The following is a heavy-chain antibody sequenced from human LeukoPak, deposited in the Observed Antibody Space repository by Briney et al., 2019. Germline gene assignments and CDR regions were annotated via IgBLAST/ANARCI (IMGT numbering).Heavy chain of an antibody. CDR2: IYYSGST. J-gene: IGHJ4*02. Sequence: SETLSLTCAVSGGSISRSSYYWGWIRQPPGKGLEWIGSIYYSGSTYYNPSLKSRVTISVDTSKNQFSLRLSSVTAADSAVCYCARHVMAAAGPIRFWGQGRLVTVSS. CDR1: GGSISRSSYY. D-gene: IGHD6-13*01. CDR3: ARHVMAAAGPIRF. V-gene: IGHV4-39*01.